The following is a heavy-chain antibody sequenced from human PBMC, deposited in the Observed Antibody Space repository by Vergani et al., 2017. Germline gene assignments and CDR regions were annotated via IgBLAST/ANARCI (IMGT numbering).Heavy chain of an antibody. CDR3: ARAGIAASGDDY. V-gene: IGHV3-66*01. Sequence: EVQVVETGGGLVQPGGSLRLSCAASGFTVSSNYMSWVRQAPGKGLEWVSVIYSGGSTYYADSVKGRFIISRDNSKNTLYLQMNSLRAEDTAVYYCARAGIAASGDDYWGQGTLVTVSS. CDR2: IYSGGST. J-gene: IGHJ4*02. D-gene: IGHD6-13*01. CDR1: GFTVSSNY.